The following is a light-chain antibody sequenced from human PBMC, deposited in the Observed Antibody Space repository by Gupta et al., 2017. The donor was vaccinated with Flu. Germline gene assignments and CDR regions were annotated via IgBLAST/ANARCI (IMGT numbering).Light chain of an antibody. V-gene: IGKV1-27*01. CDR1: QDISNY. Sequence: PSSLSASVGDRVTITCRASQDISNYLAWYQQKPGRGPELLIYGASKLKSGVPSRFSGSGSGTDFTLTISSRQPEDVAIYYCQKDNSSPKTFGQGTKVEIK. CDR2: GAS. J-gene: IGKJ1*01. CDR3: QKDNSSPKT.